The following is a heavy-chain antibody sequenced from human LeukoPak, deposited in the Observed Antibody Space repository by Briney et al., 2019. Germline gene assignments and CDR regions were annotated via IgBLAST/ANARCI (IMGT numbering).Heavy chain of an antibody. V-gene: IGHV3-30*02. CDR2: IAFDGSYT. CDR3: AKDANWGCDY. CDR1: GFTFSAYG. Sequence: GGSLRLSCAVSGFTFSAYGMHWVRQAPGKGLEWVAYIAFDGSYTYCADSVKGRFTISRDNSKNTLNLQMSSLRGEDTAVYFCAKDANWGCDYWGQGALVTVSS. J-gene: IGHJ4*02. D-gene: IGHD7-27*01.